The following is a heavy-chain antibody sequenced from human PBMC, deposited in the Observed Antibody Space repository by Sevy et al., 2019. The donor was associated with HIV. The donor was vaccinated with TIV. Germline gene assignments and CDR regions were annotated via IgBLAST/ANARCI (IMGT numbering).Heavy chain of an antibody. CDR3: ARQVDNWFDP. Sequence: ASVKVSCETSGYTFTYYYIHWVRQAPGQGLEWMGWINPSSGGTQYAQKFQGRVSVTSDTSRRTSYMELRRLRSDDTALYYCARQVDNWFDPWVQGTPVTVSS. J-gene: IGHJ5*02. D-gene: IGHD2-15*01. CDR2: INPSSGGT. CDR1: GYTFTYYY. V-gene: IGHV1-2*02.